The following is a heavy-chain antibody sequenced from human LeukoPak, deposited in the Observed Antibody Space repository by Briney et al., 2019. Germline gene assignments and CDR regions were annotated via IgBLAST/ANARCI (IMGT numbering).Heavy chain of an antibody. CDR2: IYSSGNT. CDR1: GGSVSSGTYY. J-gene: IGHJ4*02. D-gene: IGHD4-17*01. V-gene: IGHV4-39*07. Sequence: SETLSLTCTVSGGSVSSGTYYWGWIRQPPGKGLEWIGNIYSSGNTYYNPSLKSRVTLSVDTSRNQFSLKLSSVTAADTAVYYCARVTQGGTVTSYYFDYWGQGTLVTVSS. CDR3: ARVTQGGTVTSYYFDY.